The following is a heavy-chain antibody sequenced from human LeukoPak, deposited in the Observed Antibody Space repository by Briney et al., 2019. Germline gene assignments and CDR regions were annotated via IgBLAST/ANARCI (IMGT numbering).Heavy chain of an antibody. CDR3: ARGGRDALWAFDI. J-gene: IGHJ3*02. V-gene: IGHV3-21*01. Sequence: GGSLRLSCAASGFTFSSYSMNWVRQAPGKGLEWVSSISSSSSYIYYADSVKGRFTISRDNAKNSLYLQMNSLRAEDTAVYYCARGGRDALWAFDIWGQGTMVTVSS. CDR2: ISSSSSYI. CDR1: GFTFSSYS. D-gene: IGHD3-16*01.